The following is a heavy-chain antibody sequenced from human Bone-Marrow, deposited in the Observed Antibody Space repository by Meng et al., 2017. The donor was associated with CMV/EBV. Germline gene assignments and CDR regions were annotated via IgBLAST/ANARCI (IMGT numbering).Heavy chain of an antibody. CDR1: GFTFSSYA. CDR3: AKDDSAYFDFRSGYSTPPDY. D-gene: IGHD3-3*01. CDR2: IYSGGGST. J-gene: IGHJ4*02. V-gene: IGHV3-23*03. Sequence: GESLKISCAASGFTFSSYAMSWVRQAPGKGLEWVSIIYSGGGSTYYADSVKGRFTISRHNSKNTLYLQLNSLRVADTAVYYCAKDDSAYFDFRSGYSTPPDYWGQGTLVTVSS.